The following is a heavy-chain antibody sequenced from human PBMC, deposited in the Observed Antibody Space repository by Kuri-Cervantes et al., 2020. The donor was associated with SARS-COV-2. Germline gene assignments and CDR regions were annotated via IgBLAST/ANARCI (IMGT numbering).Heavy chain of an antibody. CDR3: ARVQRATLPYAFDI. J-gene: IGHJ3*02. Sequence: KVSCKGSGYSFTSYWIGWVRQMPGKGLEWMGIIYPGDSDTRYSPSFQGQVTISADKSISTAYLQWSSLKASDTAMYYCARVQRATLPYAFDIWGQGTMVTVSS. CDR2: IYPGDSDT. CDR1: GYSFTSYW. V-gene: IGHV5-51*01.